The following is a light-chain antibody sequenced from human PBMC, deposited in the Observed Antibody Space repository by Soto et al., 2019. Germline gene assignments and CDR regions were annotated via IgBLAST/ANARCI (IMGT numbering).Light chain of an antibody. Sequence: EIVMTQSPATLSVSPGERATLSCRASQSVSSNLAWYQQKPGQAPRLLIYGSSTRATGIPARFSGSGSGTDLTLTISSLEPEDFAVYYCQQRSNWPATFGGGTKVDIK. CDR2: GSS. CDR1: QSVSSN. CDR3: QQRSNWPAT. V-gene: IGKV3-11*01. J-gene: IGKJ4*01.